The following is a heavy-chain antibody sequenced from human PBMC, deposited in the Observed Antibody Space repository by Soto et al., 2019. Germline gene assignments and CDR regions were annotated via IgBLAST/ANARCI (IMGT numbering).Heavy chain of an antibody. CDR3: ARPRYCSGTRCYNYYYGLDV. Sequence: QVLLVQSGAEVKNPGASVKVSCKASGYTFTGYYMHWVRQAPGQGLEWMGWINPKSGATNYAQKFEGRVTMTRDTAISTAYMELRRLRSDDTAMYYCARPRYCSGTRCYNYYYGLDVWGQGTTVTVSS. V-gene: IGHV1-2*02. J-gene: IGHJ6*02. D-gene: IGHD2-2*02. CDR1: GYTFTGYY. CDR2: INPKSGAT.